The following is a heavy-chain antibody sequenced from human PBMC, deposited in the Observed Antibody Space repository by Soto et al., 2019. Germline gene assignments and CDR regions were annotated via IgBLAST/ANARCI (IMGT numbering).Heavy chain of an antibody. CDR3: VGGGLPYFDY. Sequence: EVQLLESGGDLIQPGGSLRLSCVASGITFGSRAMSWVRQAPGEGLEWVSTITDTGGDAKYADSVRGRFTISRDNSKNSLYLQMSSLRDEDTGVYFCVGGGLPYFDYWGQGALVTVSS. CDR1: GITFGSRA. D-gene: IGHD3-16*01. V-gene: IGHV3-23*01. J-gene: IGHJ4*02. CDR2: ITDTGGDA.